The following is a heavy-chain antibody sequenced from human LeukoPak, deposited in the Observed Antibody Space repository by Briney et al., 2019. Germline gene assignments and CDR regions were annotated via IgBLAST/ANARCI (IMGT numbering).Heavy chain of an antibody. J-gene: IGHJ4*02. D-gene: IGHD3-3*01. Sequence: GGSLRLSCAASGFTFRSYGMHWVRQAPGKGLQWVAVIWYDGSNKYYADSVKGRFTISRDNSKNTLSLRMNSLRAEDTAVYYCARELPPLEKYYFDYWGQGTLVTVSS. CDR2: IWYDGSNK. CDR3: ARELPPLEKYYFDY. V-gene: IGHV3-33*01. CDR1: GFTFRSYG.